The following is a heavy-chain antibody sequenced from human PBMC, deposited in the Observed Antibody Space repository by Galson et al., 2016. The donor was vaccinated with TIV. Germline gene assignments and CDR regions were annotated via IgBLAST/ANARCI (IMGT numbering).Heavy chain of an antibody. CDR2: IKPNRGDT. V-gene: IGHV1-2*02. CDR1: GYKFIGYH. J-gene: IGHJ4*02. D-gene: IGHD3-9*01. Sequence: SVKVSCKASGYKFIGYHMHWVRQAPGQGLEWMGWIKPNRGDTNVEQKFRGRVTMTRDTSITTAYLELSGLRSDDTAVYYCARGFGVLTGNYLPKDFDYWGQGTLVTVSS. CDR3: ARGFGVLTGNYLPKDFDY.